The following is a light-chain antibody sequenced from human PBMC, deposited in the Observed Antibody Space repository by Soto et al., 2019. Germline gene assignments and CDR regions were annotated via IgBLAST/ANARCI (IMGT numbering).Light chain of an antibody. J-gene: IGKJ1*01. Sequence: IQMTPSPSTLSASVGDRVAITCRASQSIGIWLAWYQQKPGKDPRFLIYKATSLESGVPASFRRRGSGTEFALTISSLKPDDFATYYCRQYNDYSWPFGQGTRVEIK. CDR3: RQYNDYSWP. CDR1: QSIGIW. V-gene: IGKV1-5*03. CDR2: KAT.